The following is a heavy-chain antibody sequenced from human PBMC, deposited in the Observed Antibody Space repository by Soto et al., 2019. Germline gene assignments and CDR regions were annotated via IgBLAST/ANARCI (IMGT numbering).Heavy chain of an antibody. CDR3: ASDRGWSLFAV. CDR2: TNSDGSDT. J-gene: IGHJ4*02. V-gene: IGHV3-74*01. D-gene: IGHD6-19*01. Sequence: GGSLRLSCAASGFTFSSYWMYWVRQAPGKGLVWVSRTNSDGSDTTYADSVKGRFTISRDNAKNTLYLQMNSLRAEDTAVYYCASDRGWSLFAVCGKGTLVPVSS. CDR1: GFTFSSYW.